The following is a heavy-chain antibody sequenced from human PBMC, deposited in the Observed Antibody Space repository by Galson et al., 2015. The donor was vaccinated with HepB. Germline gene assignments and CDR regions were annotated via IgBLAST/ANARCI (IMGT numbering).Heavy chain of an antibody. CDR2: ISTDGRST. CDR1: GFTFSSYA. CDR3: ATWNSNEDY. Sequence: SLRLSCAASGFTFSSYAMHWVRQAPGKGLEYVSGISTDGRSTYYTNSAKGRFTISRDNSKSTVYLQMGSLRPEDMAVYYCATWNSNEDYWGQGTQVTVSS. D-gene: IGHD6-13*01. J-gene: IGHJ4*02. V-gene: IGHV3-64*01.